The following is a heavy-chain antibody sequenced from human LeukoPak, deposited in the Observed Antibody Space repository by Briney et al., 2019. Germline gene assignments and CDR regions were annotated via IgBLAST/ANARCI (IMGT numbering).Heavy chain of an antibody. J-gene: IGHJ3*02. D-gene: IGHD1-26*01. CDR3: ARDREAFDI. V-gene: IGHV4-30-4*01. CDR1: GGSIIGSTYY. Sequence: SETLSLTCAVSGGSIIGSTYYWSWIRQPPGKGLEWIGYIYYSGSTYYNPSLKSRVTISVDTSKNQFSLKLSSVTAADTAVYYCARDREAFDIWAKGQWSPSLQ. CDR2: IYYSGST.